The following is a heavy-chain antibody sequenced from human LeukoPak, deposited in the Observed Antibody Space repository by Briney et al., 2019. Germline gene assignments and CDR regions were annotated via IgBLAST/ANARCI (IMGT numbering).Heavy chain of an antibody. V-gene: IGHV4-34*01. Sequence: PSETLSLTCTVSGGSIRSDDYYWSWIRQPPGKGLEWIGEINHSGSTNYNPSLKSRVTISVDTSKNQFSLKLSSVTAADTAVYYCARVVVAATPAFDYWGQGTLVTVSS. J-gene: IGHJ4*02. CDR2: INHSGST. CDR3: ARVVVAATPAFDY. D-gene: IGHD2-15*01. CDR1: GGSIRSDDYY.